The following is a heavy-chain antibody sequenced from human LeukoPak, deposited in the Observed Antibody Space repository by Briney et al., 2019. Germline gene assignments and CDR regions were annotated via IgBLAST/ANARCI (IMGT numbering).Heavy chain of an antibody. CDR3: AKSLTVTTRIHSIDP. J-gene: IGHJ4*02. V-gene: IGHV3-23*01. Sequence: GWSLRLSCAASGFTFSSYAMSWVRQAPGKGLEWVSSISGSGSNTYYADSVKGQFTISRDSSKNTLYLQMNSLRAEDTAVYYCAKSLTVTTRIHSIDPRGQGTLVTVSS. CDR2: ISGSGSNT. CDR1: GFTFSSYA. D-gene: IGHD4-17*01.